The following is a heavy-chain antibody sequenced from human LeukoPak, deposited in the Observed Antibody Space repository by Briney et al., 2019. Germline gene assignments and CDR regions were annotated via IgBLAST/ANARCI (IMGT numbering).Heavy chain of an antibody. CDR3: AKGGGGYSYGHYYYYGMDV. D-gene: IGHD5-18*01. CDR2: ISYDGSNK. Sequence: GRSLRLSCAASGFTFSSYGMHWVRQAPGKGLEWVAVISYDGSNKYYADSVKGRFTISRDNSKNTLYLQMNSLRAEDTAVYYCAKGGGGYSYGHYYYYGMDVWGQGTTVTVSS. CDR1: GFTFSSYG. V-gene: IGHV3-30*18. J-gene: IGHJ6*02.